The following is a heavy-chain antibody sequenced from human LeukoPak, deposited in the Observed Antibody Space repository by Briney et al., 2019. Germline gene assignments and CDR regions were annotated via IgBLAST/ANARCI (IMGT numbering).Heavy chain of an antibody. Sequence: SETLSFTCSVSGDSMDYYYWNWIRQPPGKPLEWMGRMYSMGNSNYNPSLKSRVTVSLDTSTNQFSLKLKSVTAADTAVYYCARGGRRFLDWKLDYWGQGVLVTVSS. D-gene: IGHD3-3*01. J-gene: IGHJ4*02. V-gene: IGHV4-4*07. CDR3: ARGGRRFLDWKLDY. CDR2: MYSMGNS. CDR1: GDSMDYYY.